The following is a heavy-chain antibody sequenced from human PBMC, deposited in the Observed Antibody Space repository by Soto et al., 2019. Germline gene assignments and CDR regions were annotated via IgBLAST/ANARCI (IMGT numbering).Heavy chain of an antibody. CDR3: ARDWGESVDTAMVTTYYFDY. V-gene: IGHV3-21*01. D-gene: IGHD5-18*01. Sequence: GGSLRLSCAASGFTFSSYSMNWVRQAPGKGLEWVSSISSSSSYIYYADSVKGRFTISRDNAKNSLYLQMNSLRAEDTAVYYCARDWGESVDTAMVTTYYFDYWGQGTLVTVSS. CDR2: ISSSSSYI. CDR1: GFTFSSYS. J-gene: IGHJ4*02.